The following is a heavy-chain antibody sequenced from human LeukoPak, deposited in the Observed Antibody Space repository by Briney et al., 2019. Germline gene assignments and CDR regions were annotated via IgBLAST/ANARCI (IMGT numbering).Heavy chain of an antibody. D-gene: IGHD2-21*02. Sequence: GGSLRLSCAASGFTFSAYAMSWVRQAPWKGLEWVSAISGVDGTTYYADSVKGRFTISRDNSMNTLYLQMNSLRAEDTAVYYCAKTASGVTDSYFDYWGQGTLVTVSS. CDR2: ISGVDGTT. CDR1: GFTFSAYA. J-gene: IGHJ4*02. CDR3: AKTASGVTDSYFDY. V-gene: IGHV3-23*01.